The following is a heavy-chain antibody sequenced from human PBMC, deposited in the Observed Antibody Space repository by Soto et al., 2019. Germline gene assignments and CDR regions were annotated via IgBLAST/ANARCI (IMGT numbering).Heavy chain of an antibody. V-gene: IGHV3-9*01. D-gene: IGHD3-10*01. Sequence: EVQLVEPGGGLVQPGRSLRLSCAASGFTFDDYAMHWVRQAPGKGLEWVSGINWNSSSIDYADSVKGRFTISRDNAKNSLYLQMNSLRAEDTALYYCAKAHYGSGSYFKGFDPWGQGTLVTVSS. CDR1: GFTFDDYA. J-gene: IGHJ5*02. CDR2: INWNSSSI. CDR3: AKAHYGSGSYFKGFDP.